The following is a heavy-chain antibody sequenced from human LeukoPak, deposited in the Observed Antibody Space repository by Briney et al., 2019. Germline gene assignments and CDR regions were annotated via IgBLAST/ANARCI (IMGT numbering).Heavy chain of an antibody. V-gene: IGHV4-59*01. CDR3: ARDFGRFLEWPPDDYYYYYYMDV. D-gene: IGHD3-3*01. CDR1: GGSISSYY. Sequence: SETLSLTCTVSGGSISSYYWSWIRQPPGKGLEWIGYIYYSGSTNYNPSLKSRVTISVDTSKNQFSPKLSSVTAADTAVYYCARDFGRFLEWPPDDYYYYYYMDVWGKGTTVTVSS. CDR2: IYYSGST. J-gene: IGHJ6*03.